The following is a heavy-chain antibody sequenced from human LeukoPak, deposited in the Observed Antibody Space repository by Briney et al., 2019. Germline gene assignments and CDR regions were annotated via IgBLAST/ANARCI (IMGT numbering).Heavy chain of an antibody. CDR1: GFTFSSHW. D-gene: IGHD5-12*01. V-gene: IGHV3-7*03. CDR3: ARDSTWRLDY. J-gene: IGHJ4*02. CDR2: IKEDGSVK. Sequence: GGSLRLSCTASGFTFSSHWMTWVRQPPGKGLEWVANIKEDGSVKYYVDSVKGRFTISRDNTKNALYLQMNSLRADDTAVHFCARDSTWRLDYWGQGTLITVSS.